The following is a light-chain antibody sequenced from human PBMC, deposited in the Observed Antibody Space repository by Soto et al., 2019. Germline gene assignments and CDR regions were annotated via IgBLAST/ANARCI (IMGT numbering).Light chain of an antibody. CDR1: QSISSNY. V-gene: IGKV3-20*01. Sequence: EIVLTQSPGTLSLFPGERATLSCRASQSISSNYLAWYQQKPGQAPRLLIHGASNRATGIPDRFSGAGSGTHFTLTISRLEPEDFAVYYCHQYGSAPAWTFGQGTKVDIK. J-gene: IGKJ1*01. CDR3: HQYGSAPAWT. CDR2: GAS.